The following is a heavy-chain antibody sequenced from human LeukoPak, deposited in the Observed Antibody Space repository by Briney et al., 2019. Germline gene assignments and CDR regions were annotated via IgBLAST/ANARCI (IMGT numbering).Heavy chain of an antibody. CDR3: ARAGDSGSYSYYYMDV. V-gene: IGHV1-2*02. CDR1: GYTFTGYY. Sequence: GASVKVSCKASGYTFTGYYMHWVRQAPGQGLEWMGWINPNSGGTNYAQKFQGRVTMTRDTSISTAYMELSRLRSDDTAVYYCARAGDSGSYSYYYMDVWGKGTTVTVSS. D-gene: IGHD1-26*01. CDR2: INPNSGGT. J-gene: IGHJ6*03.